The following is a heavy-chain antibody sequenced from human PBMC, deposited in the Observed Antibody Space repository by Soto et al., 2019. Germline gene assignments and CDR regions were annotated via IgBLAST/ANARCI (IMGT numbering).Heavy chain of an antibody. CDR3: VRSYDDSNGFSLYQFDY. Sequence: ASVKVSCKSSGYTFSNYYIHWVRQAPGQGLEWMGIINPTGVSTTYAQKFRGRVTMTRDTSTSTVYIDMSSLRSEDTAVYYCVRSYDDSNGFSLYQFDYWGQGTRVT. CDR1: GYTFSNYY. V-gene: IGHV1-46*01. CDR2: INPTGVST. D-gene: IGHD3-22*01. J-gene: IGHJ4*02.